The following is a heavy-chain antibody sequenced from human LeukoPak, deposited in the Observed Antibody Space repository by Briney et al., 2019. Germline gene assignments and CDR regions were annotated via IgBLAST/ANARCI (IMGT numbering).Heavy chain of an antibody. CDR1: GGSISGSSYY. J-gene: IGHJ4*02. Sequence: SETLSLTCTVSGGSISGSSYYWGWIRQPPGKGLEWIGSIYYSRNAFYNPSLKSRVTILVDTSKNQFSLEVDSVTAADTAMYYCASQLDTTGDYAGFFDSWGQGALVTVSS. V-gene: IGHV4-39*01. CDR3: ASQLDTTGDYAGFFDS. D-gene: IGHD3-9*01. CDR2: IYYSRNA.